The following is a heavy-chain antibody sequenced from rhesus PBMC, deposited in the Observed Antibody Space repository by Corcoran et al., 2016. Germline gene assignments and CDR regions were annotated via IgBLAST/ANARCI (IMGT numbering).Heavy chain of an antibody. V-gene: IGHV4-122*02. D-gene: IGHD5-12*01. Sequence: QVQLQESGPGLVKPSETLSLTCAVSGSSISSGYGWSWIRQPPGKGREWIGYISYSGSSYYTPSCKSRVTLSIDTSKNQFSLKLSSVTAADTAVYYCARVNYSYKGNFDYWGQGVLVTVSS. CDR3: ARVNYSYKGNFDY. CDR1: GSSISSGYG. J-gene: IGHJ4*01. CDR2: ISYSGSS.